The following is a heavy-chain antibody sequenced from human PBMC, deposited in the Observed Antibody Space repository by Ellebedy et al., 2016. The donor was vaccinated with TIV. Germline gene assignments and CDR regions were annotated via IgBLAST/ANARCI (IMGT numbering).Heavy chain of an antibody. CDR1: GYTFTSYY. Sequence: AASVKVSCKASGYTFTSYYMHWVRQAPGQGLEWMGIINPSGGSTSYAQKFQGRVSMTRNTSISTAYMELSSLRSEDTAVYYCARVGIVVVINYYFDYWGQGTLVTVSS. D-gene: IGHD3-22*01. CDR3: ARVGIVVVINYYFDY. CDR2: INPSGGST. J-gene: IGHJ4*02. V-gene: IGHV1-46*01.